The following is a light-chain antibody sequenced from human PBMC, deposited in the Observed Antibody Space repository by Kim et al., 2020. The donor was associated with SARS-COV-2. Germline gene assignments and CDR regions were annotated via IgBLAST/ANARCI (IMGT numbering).Light chain of an antibody. CDR1: SGHSSYA. CDR2: LNSDGSH. Sequence: QSVLTQSPSASASLGASVKLTCTLSSGHSSYAIAWHQQQPEKGPRYLMKLNSDGSHSKGDGIPDRFSGSSSGAERYLTISSLQSEHEADYYCQTWGTGIRVFGGGTQLTVL. CDR3: QTWGTGIRV. J-gene: IGLJ3*02. V-gene: IGLV4-69*01.